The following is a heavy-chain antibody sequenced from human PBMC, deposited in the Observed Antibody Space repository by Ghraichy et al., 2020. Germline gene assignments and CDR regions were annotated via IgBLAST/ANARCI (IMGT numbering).Heavy chain of an antibody. V-gene: IGHV4-34*01. Sequence: GSLRLSCDVSGGSFSDFYWSWIRQSPGRGLEWIGEIEHRATTYFNPSLNNRVTISVDGSKNQLSLNLTSVTAADTAVYYCATRLYYYYGIDVWGRGTTVTVSS. CDR1: GGSFSDFY. CDR3: ATRLYYYYGIDV. J-gene: IGHJ6*02. CDR2: IEHRATT.